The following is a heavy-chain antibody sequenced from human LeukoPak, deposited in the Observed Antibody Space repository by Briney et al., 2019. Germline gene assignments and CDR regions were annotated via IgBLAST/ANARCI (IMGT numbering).Heavy chain of an antibody. CDR1: GFTFSSYA. V-gene: IGHV3-23*01. Sequence: GGSLRLSCAASGFTFSSYAMSWVRQAPGKGLEWVSAISGSGGSTYYADSVKGRFTISRDNSKNTLYLQMNSLRAEDTAVYYCANVLVGLYPHDNRDYWAQGPRVTVSS. D-gene: IGHD1-14*01. CDR3: ANVLVGLYPHDNRDY. CDR2: ISGSGGST. J-gene: IGHJ4*02.